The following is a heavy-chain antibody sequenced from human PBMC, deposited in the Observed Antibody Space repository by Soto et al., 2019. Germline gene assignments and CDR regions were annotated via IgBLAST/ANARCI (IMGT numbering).Heavy chain of an antibody. V-gene: IGHV1-2*04. CDR2: INPNSGGT. CDR3: ARDARGDEAPMDY. J-gene: IGHJ4*02. D-gene: IGHD3-10*01. CDR1: GYTFTGYY. Sequence: GASVKVSCKASGYTFTGYYMHWVRQAPGQGLEGIGWINPNSGGTNYAQKFQGWVTMTRDTSISTAYMDLSRLRSDDMAVYYCARDARGDEAPMDYWGQGTLVTVSS.